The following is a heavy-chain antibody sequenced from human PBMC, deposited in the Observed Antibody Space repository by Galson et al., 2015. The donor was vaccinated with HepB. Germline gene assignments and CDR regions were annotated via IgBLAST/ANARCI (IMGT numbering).Heavy chain of an antibody. V-gene: IGHV3-30*18. CDR1: GFTFSNYG. J-gene: IGHJ5*02. D-gene: IGHD3-9*01. CDR2: ISYDGSYR. CDR3: AKGGPGRINMTINRLLGFDP. Sequence: SLRLSCAASGFTFSNYGIHWVRQAPGKGLEWMAVISYDGSYRYYADSVKGRFTVSRDSSRSMLYLQMNSLRVEDTAVYYCAKGGPGRINMTINRLLGFDPWGQGTLVTVSS.